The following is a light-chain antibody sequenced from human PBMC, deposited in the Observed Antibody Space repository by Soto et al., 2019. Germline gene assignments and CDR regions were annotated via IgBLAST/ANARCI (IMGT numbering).Light chain of an antibody. CDR2: AAS. V-gene: IGKV1-12*01. CDR1: QGIGDR. Sequence: DIQVTQSPSSVSASVGDRVTITCRASQGIGDRLAWYQHKPGKAPQLLIQAASTLLSGVPLRFSGSGSGTDFLLTINSLQPEDFATYYCLQVRNFPRTFGQGTKVEV. J-gene: IGKJ1*01. CDR3: LQVRNFPRT.